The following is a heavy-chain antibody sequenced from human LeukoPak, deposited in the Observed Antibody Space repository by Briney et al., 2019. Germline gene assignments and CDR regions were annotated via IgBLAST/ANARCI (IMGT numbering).Heavy chain of an antibody. D-gene: IGHD3-22*01. Sequence: SETLSLTCTVSGYSISSGYFWGWIRQFPGKGLEWIGSIYHSGNSFYNPSLKSRLTISLDTSKNQFSLKLSSVTAADTAVYYCAGKYYYDSRGYYYVDYWGQGTLVTVSS. CDR2: IYHSGNS. CDR1: GYSISSGYF. V-gene: IGHV4-38-2*02. CDR3: AGKYYYDSRGYYYVDY. J-gene: IGHJ4*02.